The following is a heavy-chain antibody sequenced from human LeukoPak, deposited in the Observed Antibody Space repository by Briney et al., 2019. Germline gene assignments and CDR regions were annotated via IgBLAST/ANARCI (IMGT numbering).Heavy chain of an antibody. CDR3: AKGGGSGWPSIDY. Sequence: GRSLRLSCAASGFTFSSYGMHWVRQAPGKGLEWVAVISYDGSNKYYADSVKGRFTISRDNSKNTLYLQMNSLRAEDTAVYYCAKGGGSGWPSIDYWGQGTLVTVSS. V-gene: IGHV3-30*18. D-gene: IGHD6-19*01. J-gene: IGHJ4*02. CDR1: GFTFSSYG. CDR2: ISYDGSNK.